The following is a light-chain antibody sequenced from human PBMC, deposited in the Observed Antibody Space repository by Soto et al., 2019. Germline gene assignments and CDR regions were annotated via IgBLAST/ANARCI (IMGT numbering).Light chain of an antibody. V-gene: IGLV2-14*01. Sequence: QSVLTQPASVSGSPGQSITISCTGTSSDVGGYNYVSWYQQHPGKAPKLMIYEVSNRPSGVSNRFSGSKSGNTAYLTISGLQAEDEADYYCSSYTSSSTLVFGPGTKVPV. J-gene: IGLJ1*01. CDR1: SSDVGGYNY. CDR3: SSYTSSSTLV. CDR2: EVS.